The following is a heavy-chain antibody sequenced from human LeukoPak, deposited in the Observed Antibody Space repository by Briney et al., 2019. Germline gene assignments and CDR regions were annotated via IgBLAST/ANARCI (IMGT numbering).Heavy chain of an antibody. J-gene: IGHJ5*02. CDR3: ARGVKYSSSAVFSLPYTT. CDR1: GYTFTGYY. V-gene: IGHV1-2*02. CDR2: INPNSGGT. D-gene: IGHD6-6*01. Sequence: ASVKASCKASGYTFTGYYMHWVRQAPGQGLEWMGWINPNSGGTNYAQKFQGRVTMTRDTSISTAYMELSRLRSDDTAVYYCARGVKYSSSAVFSLPYTTWGQGTLVTVSS.